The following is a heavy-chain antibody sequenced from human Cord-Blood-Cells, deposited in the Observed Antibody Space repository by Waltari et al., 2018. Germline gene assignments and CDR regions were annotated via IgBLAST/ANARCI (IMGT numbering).Heavy chain of an antibody. D-gene: IGHD3-3*01. J-gene: IGHJ3*02. CDR1: GFTFSSYS. V-gene: IGHV3-21*01. Sequence: EVQLVESGGGLVKPGGSLRLSCAASGFTFSSYSINWVRQAPGKGLEWVSSISSSSSYIYYADSVKGRFTISRDNAKNSLYLQMNSLRAEDTAVYYCARVFTIDYHDAFDIWGQGTMVTVSS. CDR3: ARVFTIDYHDAFDI. CDR2: ISSSSSYI.